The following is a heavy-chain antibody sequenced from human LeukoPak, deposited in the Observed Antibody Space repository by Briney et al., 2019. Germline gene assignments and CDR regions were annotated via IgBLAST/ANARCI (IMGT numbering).Heavy chain of an antibody. J-gene: IGHJ3*02. D-gene: IGHD2-15*01. Sequence: GASVKVSCKASGGTFGRYAITWVRQAPGQRLEWMGGVSPIYGTSDYAQRFQGRVTISADESTSIAFLEVRSLRSEDTAVYYCARDCSGGRCYGAFDIWGQGTLVIVSS. V-gene: IGHV1-69*13. CDR2: VSPIYGTS. CDR1: GGTFGRYA. CDR3: ARDCSGGRCYGAFDI.